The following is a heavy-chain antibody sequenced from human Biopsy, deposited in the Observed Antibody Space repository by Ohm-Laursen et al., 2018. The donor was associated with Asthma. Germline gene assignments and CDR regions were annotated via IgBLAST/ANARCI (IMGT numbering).Heavy chain of an antibody. CDR3: VKDHSAGYYYFDD. Sequence: SLRLSCAASGFTFNSYSMHWVRQAPGRGPEYVSFIATDGSNKFYADSVKGRFTVSRDNSKHTLYLHMTGLRADDTGVYYCVKDHSAGYYYFDDWGQGAQVTVSS. J-gene: IGHJ4*02. CDR1: GFTFNSYS. V-gene: IGHV3-64D*08. D-gene: IGHD2-21*01. CDR2: IATDGSNK.